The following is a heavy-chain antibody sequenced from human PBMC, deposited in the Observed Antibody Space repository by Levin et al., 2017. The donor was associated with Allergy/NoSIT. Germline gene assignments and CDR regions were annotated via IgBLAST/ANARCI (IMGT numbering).Heavy chain of an antibody. V-gene: IGHV3-15*01. CDR1: GFTFNNAW. CDR2: IKSKTDGATI. Sequence: GGSLRLSCLGSGFTFNNAWMNWVRQAPGKGLEWVGQIKSKTDGATIDYAAPVKGRFTISRDDSKNTLYLLMNSLKTEDTAVYYCTTRPTFWGQGTLVAVSS. CDR3: TTRPTF. J-gene: IGHJ4*02.